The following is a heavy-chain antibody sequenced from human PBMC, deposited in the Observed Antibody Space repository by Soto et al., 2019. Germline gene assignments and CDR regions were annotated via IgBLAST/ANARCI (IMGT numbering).Heavy chain of an antibody. V-gene: IGHV4-34*01. CDR2: INHSGST. J-gene: IGHJ5*02. CDR1: GGSFSGYY. Sequence: PSETLSLTCAVYGGSFSGYYWSWIRQPPGKGLEWIGEINHSGSTNYNPSLKSRVTISVDTSKNQFSLKLSSVTAADTAVYYCARHEGIVVVPAAITGPNWFDPWGQGTLVTVSS. D-gene: IGHD2-2*01. CDR3: ARHEGIVVVPAAITGPNWFDP.